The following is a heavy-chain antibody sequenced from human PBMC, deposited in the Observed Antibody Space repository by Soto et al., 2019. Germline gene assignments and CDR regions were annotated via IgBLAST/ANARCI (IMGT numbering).Heavy chain of an antibody. J-gene: IGHJ4*02. Sequence: QVQLVQSGAEEKKPGASVKVSCMASGYTFTSYAMHWVRQAHGQRLEWMGWINAGNGNTKYSQKFQGRVTITRDTSASTAYMELSSLRSEDTAVYYCARSLVVVTALDYWGQGTLVTVSS. CDR3: ARSLVVVTALDY. CDR1: GYTFTSYA. V-gene: IGHV1-3*05. CDR2: INAGNGNT. D-gene: IGHD2-21*02.